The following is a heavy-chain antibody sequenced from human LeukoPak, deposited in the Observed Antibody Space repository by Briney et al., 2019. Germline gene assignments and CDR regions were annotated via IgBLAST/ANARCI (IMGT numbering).Heavy chain of an antibody. Sequence: GRSLRFSCAASGFTFSSYGMHWVRQAPGKGLEWVAVISYDGSNKYYADSVKGRFTISRDNSKNTLYLQMNSLRAEDTAVYYCAKDPRPGEYDSSGYWDYWGQGTLVTVSS. J-gene: IGHJ4*02. CDR1: GFTFSSYG. CDR2: ISYDGSNK. V-gene: IGHV3-30*18. CDR3: AKDPRPGEYDSSGYWDY. D-gene: IGHD3-22*01.